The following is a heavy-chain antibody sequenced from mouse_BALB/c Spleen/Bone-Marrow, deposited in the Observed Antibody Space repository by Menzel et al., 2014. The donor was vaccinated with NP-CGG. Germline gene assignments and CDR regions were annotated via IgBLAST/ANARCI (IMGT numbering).Heavy chain of an antibody. Sequence: EVQGVESGGGLVQPGGSRKLSCAASGFTFSSFGMHWVRQAPEKGLEWVAYISSGSSTIYYADTVKGRFTISRDNPKNTLFLQMTSLRSEDTAMYYCARTTYYAMDYWGQGTSVTVSS. CDR1: GFTFSSFG. CDR2: ISSGSSTI. D-gene: IGHD2-12*01. CDR3: ARTTYYAMDY. J-gene: IGHJ4*01. V-gene: IGHV5-17*02.